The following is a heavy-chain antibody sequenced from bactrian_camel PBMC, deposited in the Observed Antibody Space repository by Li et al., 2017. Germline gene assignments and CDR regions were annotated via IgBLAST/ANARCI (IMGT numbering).Heavy chain of an antibody. CDR2: FTGGRNT. CDR1: GYTYNRNC. Sequence: HVQLVESGGGSVQAGGSLRLSCAASGYTYNRNCMGWFRQAPGKEREVVAALFTGGRNTYYTNSVKGRFTMSLDSAKNAVSLQMNSLKPEDTAMYYCAADCVGWAKGSYWGQGTQVT. J-gene: IGHJ4*01. CDR3: AADCVGWAKGSY. D-gene: IGHD5*01. V-gene: IGHV3S53*01.